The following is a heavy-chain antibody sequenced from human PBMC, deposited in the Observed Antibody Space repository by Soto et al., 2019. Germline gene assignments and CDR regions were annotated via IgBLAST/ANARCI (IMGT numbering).Heavy chain of an antibody. CDR2: IRSKAYGGTT. CDR3: TRGLCSGGSCYSSGYYMDV. Sequence: GGSLRLSCTASGFTFGDYAMSWFRQAPGKGLEWVGFIRSKAYGGTTEYAASVKGRFTISRDDSKSIAYLQMNSLKTEDTAVYYCTRGLCSGGSCYSSGYYMDVWGKGTTVTVSS. V-gene: IGHV3-49*03. J-gene: IGHJ6*03. D-gene: IGHD2-15*01. CDR1: GFTFGDYA.